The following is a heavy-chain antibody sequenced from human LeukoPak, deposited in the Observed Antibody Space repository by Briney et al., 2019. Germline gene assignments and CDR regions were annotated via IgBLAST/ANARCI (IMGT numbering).Heavy chain of an antibody. Sequence: ASVKVSCKASGYTFTRHGISWVRQAPGQGLEWMGWISGYNGDTNYAQKFQGRVTMTRDTSTSTVYMELSSLRSEDTAVYYCARQYGGSYQYYFDYWGQGTLVTVSS. J-gene: IGHJ4*02. V-gene: IGHV1-18*01. CDR1: GYTFTRHG. CDR2: ISGYNGDT. CDR3: ARQYGGSYQYYFDY. D-gene: IGHD1-26*01.